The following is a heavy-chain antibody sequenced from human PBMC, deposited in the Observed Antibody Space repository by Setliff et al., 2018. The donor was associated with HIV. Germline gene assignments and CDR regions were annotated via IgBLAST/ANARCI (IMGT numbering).Heavy chain of an antibody. Sequence: LKISCKVSGYNFSRYWIAWVRQMPGKGLEWMGMIYPGDSDTRNSPSFQGQVTISADKSISTAYLQWSSLKASDTAMYYCARQLVVEGAFDMWGQGTMVTVSS. CDR3: ARQLVVEGAFDM. CDR2: IYPGDSDT. V-gene: IGHV5-51*01. CDR1: GYNFSRYW. D-gene: IGHD2-15*01. J-gene: IGHJ3*02.